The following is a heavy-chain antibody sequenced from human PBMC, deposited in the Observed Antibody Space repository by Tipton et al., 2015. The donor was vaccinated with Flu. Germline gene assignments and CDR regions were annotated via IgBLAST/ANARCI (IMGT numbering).Heavy chain of an antibody. J-gene: IGHJ4*02. CDR3: AKDGWDTSGWYPFDY. CDR1: GFAFSGYG. Sequence: GSLRLSCVASGFAFSGYGMHWVRQAPRKGLEWVAFIRHDESDKYYSDSVKGRFTISRDNSKDALYLLISSLRAEDTAVYYCAKDGWDTSGWYPFDYWGQGTLVTVSS. V-gene: IGHV3-30*02. CDR2: IRHDESDK. D-gene: IGHD6-19*01.